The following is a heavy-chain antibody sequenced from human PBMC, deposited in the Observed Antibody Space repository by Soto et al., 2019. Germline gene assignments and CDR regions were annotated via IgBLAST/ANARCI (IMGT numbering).Heavy chain of an antibody. V-gene: IGHV1-2*06. CDR2: INPNSGVT. CDR3: ARVLTGYALKY. CDR1: RYTFTSYN. D-gene: IGHD5-12*01. J-gene: IGHJ4*02. Sequence: ASVKVSCKTSRYTFTSYNVHWVRQAPGQGLEWMGRINPNSGVTNYAQKFQGRVTMTSDTSISTAYMELSRLRSEDTAVYYWARVLTGYALKYWGQGTLVTVSS.